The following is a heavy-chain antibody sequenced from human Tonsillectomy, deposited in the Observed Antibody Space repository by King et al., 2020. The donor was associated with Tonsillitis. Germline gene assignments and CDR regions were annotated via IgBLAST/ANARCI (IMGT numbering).Heavy chain of an antibody. CDR1: GYTFTSSG. Sequence: QLVQSGAEVKKPGASVKVSCKASGYTFTSSGISWVRQAPGQGLEWMGWISAYSGYTNYAQKLQGRVTMTTDTSASTAYMELRSLRSDDTAVYYCAREIFEDYGDFSSPLDYWGQGTLVTVSS. CDR2: ISAYSGYT. J-gene: IGHJ4*02. V-gene: IGHV1-18*01. D-gene: IGHD4-17*01. CDR3: AREIFEDYGDFSSPLDY.